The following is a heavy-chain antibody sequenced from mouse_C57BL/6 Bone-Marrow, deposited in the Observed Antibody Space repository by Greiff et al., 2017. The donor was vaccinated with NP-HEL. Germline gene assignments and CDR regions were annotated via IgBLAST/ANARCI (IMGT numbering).Heavy chain of an antibody. CDR1: GYTFTSYG. J-gene: IGHJ2*01. V-gene: IGHV1-81*01. CDR3: ARESYYSHFDY. CDR2: IYPRSGNT. Sequence: QVQLQQSGAELARPGASVKLSCKASGYTFTSYGISWVKQRTGQGLEWIGEIYPRSGNTYYNEKFKGKATLTADKSSSTAYMELRSLTSEVSAVYFCARESYYSHFDYWGQGTTLTVSS. D-gene: IGHD1-1*01.